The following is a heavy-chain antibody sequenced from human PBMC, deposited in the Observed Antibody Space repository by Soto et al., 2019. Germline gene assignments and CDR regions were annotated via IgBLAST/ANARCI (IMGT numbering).Heavy chain of an antibody. J-gene: IGHJ4*01. V-gene: IGHV1-2*04. D-gene: IGHD6-19*01. CDR2: INPNSGGT. CDR1: GYIFIDYY. Sequence: ASVKVSCKAPGYIFIDYYIHWVRQAPGQGLEWMGWINPNSGGTNYAQKFQGWVTMTRGTSISTAYMELNRLRSDDAAVYYCARDKGSGWYFDYWGHGTLVTVSS. CDR3: ARDKGSGWYFDY.